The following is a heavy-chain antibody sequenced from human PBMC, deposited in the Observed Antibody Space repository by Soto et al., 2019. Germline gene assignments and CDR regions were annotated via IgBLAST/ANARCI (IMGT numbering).Heavy chain of an antibody. Sequence: GESLKISCKGSGYRFTSYWIGWVRQMPGKGLEWMAIIYPGDSDTGYSPSFQGQVTISADKSISTAYLQWSSLKASDTAMYYCARLLYGDGYPDSVLDYWGQGTLVTVSS. J-gene: IGHJ4*02. CDR3: ARLLYGDGYPDSVLDY. CDR2: IYPGDSDT. D-gene: IGHD5-12*01. V-gene: IGHV5-51*01. CDR1: GYRFTSYW.